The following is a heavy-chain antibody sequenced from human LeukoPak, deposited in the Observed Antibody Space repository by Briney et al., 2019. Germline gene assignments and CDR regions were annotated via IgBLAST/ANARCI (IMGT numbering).Heavy chain of an antibody. CDR3: ARGRASSWTPFDY. V-gene: IGHV1-8*03. CDR2: MNPNSGNT. D-gene: IGHD6-13*01. Sequence: ASVKVSCKASGYTFTSYDINWVRQATGQGLEWMGWMNPNSGNTGYAQKFQGRVTITRNTSISTAYMELSSLRSEDTAVYYCARGRASSWTPFDYWGQGTLVTVSS. CDR1: GYTFTSYD. J-gene: IGHJ4*02.